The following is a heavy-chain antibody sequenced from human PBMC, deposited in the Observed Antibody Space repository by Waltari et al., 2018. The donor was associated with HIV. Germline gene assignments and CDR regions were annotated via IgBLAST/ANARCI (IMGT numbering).Heavy chain of an antibody. CDR3: AKVSVGGVTATGAYFDY. J-gene: IGHJ4*02. CDR2: ISGSGGST. CDR1: GFPFSTYV. D-gene: IGHD2-21*02. Sequence: EVQLLESGGGLVQPGGSMRLSCAVSGFPFSTYVMRWVRQAPGKGLEWVSAISGSGGSTYYADSVKGRFTISRDNSKNTLYLQMNSLRAEDTAVYFCAKVSVGGVTATGAYFDYWGQGTLVTVSS. V-gene: IGHV3-23*01.